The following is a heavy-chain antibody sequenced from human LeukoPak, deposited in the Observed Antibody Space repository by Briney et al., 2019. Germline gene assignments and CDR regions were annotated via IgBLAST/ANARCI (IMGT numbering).Heavy chain of an antibody. J-gene: IGHJ4*02. CDR1: GFTFSSYA. CDR2: ISYDGSNK. V-gene: IGHV3-30*04. CDR3: ARDPDTALDY. D-gene: IGHD5-18*01. Sequence: GGSLRLSCAASGFTFSSYAMHWVRQAPGKGLEWVAVISYDGSNKYYADSVKGRFTISRDNSKNTLYLQMNSLRAEGTAVYYCARDPDTALDYWGQGTLVTVSS.